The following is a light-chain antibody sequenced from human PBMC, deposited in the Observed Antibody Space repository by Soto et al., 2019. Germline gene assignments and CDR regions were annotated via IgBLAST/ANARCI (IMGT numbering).Light chain of an antibody. J-gene: IGKJ5*01. CDR2: GAS. V-gene: IGKV3-20*01. CDR1: ESVIKY. CDR3: KQYSSSPPIT. Sequence: EIVLTQSPGTLSLSPGERATISCRASESVIKYLAWYQQKPGQAPRLLIHGASSRATGIPDRFSGSGSWTDFTLTINRLEPEDFAVYYCKQYSSSPPITFGQGTRLEIK.